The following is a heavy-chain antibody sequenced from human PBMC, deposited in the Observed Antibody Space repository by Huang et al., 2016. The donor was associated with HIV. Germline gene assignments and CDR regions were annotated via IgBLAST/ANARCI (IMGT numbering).Heavy chain of an antibody. CDR1: TFTFGAYW. CDR3: ATKTAAMDI. Sequence: VESGGRLVQPGGSLRLSCVGFTFTFGAYWMSWVRQSPGKGLEWVANIKQDESEKYYVESVKGRFNISRDNAKKVLFLEMNNVRVEDTATYYCATKTAAMDIWGQGTTVTVS. D-gene: IGHD1-7*01. V-gene: IGHV3-7*01. CDR2: IKQDESEK. J-gene: IGHJ6*02.